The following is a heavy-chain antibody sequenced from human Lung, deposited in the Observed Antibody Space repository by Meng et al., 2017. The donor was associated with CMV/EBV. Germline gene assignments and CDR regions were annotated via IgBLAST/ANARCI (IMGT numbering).Heavy chain of an antibody. V-gene: IGHV3-30*02. J-gene: IGHJ3*02. CDR2: IRYDGSNK. CDR1: GFTFSSYG. D-gene: IGHD2-15*01. Sequence: GGSLRLSCAASGFTFSSYGMHWVRQAPGKGLEWVAFIRYDGSNKYYADSVKGRFTISRDNSKNTLYLQMNSLRAEDTAVYYCSIYCSGGSCYSDAFDIWGQGTIVTVSS. CDR3: SIYCSGGSCYSDAFDI.